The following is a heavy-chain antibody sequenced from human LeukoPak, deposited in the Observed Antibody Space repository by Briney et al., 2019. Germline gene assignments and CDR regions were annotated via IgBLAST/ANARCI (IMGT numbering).Heavy chain of an antibody. J-gene: IGHJ4*02. D-gene: IGHD1-1*01. Sequence: GASVKVSCKASGYTFTSYVMHWVRQAPGQRLEWMGWINAGNGNTKYSQKFQDRVTITRDTSASTAYMELSSLRSEDTAVYYCARVRPGTTFGYWGQGTLVTVSS. CDR2: INAGNGNT. CDR1: GYTFTSYV. V-gene: IGHV1-3*01. CDR3: ARVRPGTTFGY.